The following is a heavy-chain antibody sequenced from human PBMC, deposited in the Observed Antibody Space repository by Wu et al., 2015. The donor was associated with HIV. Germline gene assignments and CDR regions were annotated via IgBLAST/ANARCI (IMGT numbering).Heavy chain of an antibody. CDR3: ARTAEYSSSWYEGYDAFDI. J-gene: IGHJ3*02. Sequence: QVQLVQSGAEVKKPGASVKVSCKASGYTFTSYYMHWVRQAPGQGLEWMGIINPSGGSTSYAQKFQGRVTMTRDTSTSTVYMELSSLRSEDTAVYYCARTAEYSSSWYEGYDAFDIWGQGTMVTVSS. CDR2: INPSGGST. V-gene: IGHV1-46*01. CDR1: GYTFTSYY. D-gene: IGHD6-13*01.